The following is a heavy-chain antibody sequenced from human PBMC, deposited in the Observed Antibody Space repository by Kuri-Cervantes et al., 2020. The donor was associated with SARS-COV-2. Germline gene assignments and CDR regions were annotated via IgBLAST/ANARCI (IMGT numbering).Heavy chain of an antibody. Sequence: GESLKISCAASGFIVSSSYMSWVRQAPGKGLEWVSIIYAGGGTYYADSVKGQFTISRDISKNTVLLQMNRLRPEDTAVYYCARSCTYARCSEYFQHWGQGTLVTVSS. J-gene: IGHJ1*01. CDR2: IYAGGGT. CDR1: GFIVSSSY. D-gene: IGHD2-8*01. CDR3: ARSCTYARCSEYFQH. V-gene: IGHV3-66*02.